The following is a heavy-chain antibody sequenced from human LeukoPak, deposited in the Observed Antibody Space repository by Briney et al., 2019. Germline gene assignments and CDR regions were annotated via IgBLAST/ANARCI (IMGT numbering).Heavy chain of an antibody. V-gene: IGHV4-59*02. CDR3: ARDHLPAGAPGYYMDV. CDR2: IYNSGIT. Sequence: SEPLSLTCTVAGGSVSSHFWSWLRQPPGKGLELIGYIYNSGITNYNPSLKGRVTMSVDTSKNQFSLMLRSVTAADTAVYYCARDHLPAGAPGYYMDVWGKGTTVTVSS. J-gene: IGHJ6*03. D-gene: IGHD4/OR15-4a*01. CDR1: GGSVSSHF.